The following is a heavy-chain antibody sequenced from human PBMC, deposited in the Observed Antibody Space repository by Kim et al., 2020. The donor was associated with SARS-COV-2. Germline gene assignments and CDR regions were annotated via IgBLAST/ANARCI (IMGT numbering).Heavy chain of an antibody. CDR3: TTTPGFPVVPAAIQSHYYYYMDV. Sequence: GGSLRLSCAASGFTFSNAWMSWVRQAPGKGLEWVGRIKSKTDGGTTDYAAPVKGRFTISRDDSKNTLYLQMNSLKTEDTAVYYCTTTPGFPVVPAAIQSHYYYYMDVWGKGTTVTVSS. J-gene: IGHJ6*03. V-gene: IGHV3-15*01. CDR1: GFTFSNAW. CDR2: IKSKTDGGTT. D-gene: IGHD2-2*02.